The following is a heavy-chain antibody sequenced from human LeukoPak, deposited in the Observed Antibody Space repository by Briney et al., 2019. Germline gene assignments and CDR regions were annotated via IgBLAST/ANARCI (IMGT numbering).Heavy chain of an antibody. J-gene: IGHJ4*02. D-gene: IGHD1-26*01. CDR1: GGSTSSYY. CDR2: IYYSGST. Sequence: PSETLSLTCTVSGGSTSSYYWSWIRQPPGKGLEWIGYIYYSGSTNYNPSLKSRVTISVDTSKNQFSLKLSSVTAADTAVYYCARSDWELSFDYWGQGTLVTVSS. V-gene: IGHV4-59*08. CDR3: ARSDWELSFDY.